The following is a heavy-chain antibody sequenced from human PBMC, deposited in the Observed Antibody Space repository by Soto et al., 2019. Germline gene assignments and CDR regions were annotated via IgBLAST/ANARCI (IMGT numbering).Heavy chain of an antibody. CDR3: ARTHIIITFGGVIAPPLPFAY. J-gene: IGHJ4*02. V-gene: IGHV1-18*01. CDR1: GYTFTSYG. Sequence: QVQLVQSGAEVKKPGASVKVSCKASGYTFTSYGISWVRQAPGQGLEWMGWISAYNGNTNYAQKIQGRITTTDHTSRRTVDMDLRSLRSDDTSVYSCARTHIIITFGGVIAPPLPFAYWGQGTLVTVSS. D-gene: IGHD3-16*02. CDR2: ISAYNGNT.